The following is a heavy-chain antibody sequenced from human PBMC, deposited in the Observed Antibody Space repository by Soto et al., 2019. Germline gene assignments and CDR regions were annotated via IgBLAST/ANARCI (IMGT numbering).Heavy chain of an antibody. CDR2: IYWDDDK. D-gene: IGHD3-3*01. CDR1: GFSLTTSGVG. CDR3: AHRVLRTVFGLVTTTAIYFDI. V-gene: IGHV2-5*02. J-gene: IGHJ4*02. Sequence: QITLNESGPTVVRPTETLTLTCRFSGFSLTTSGVGVGWIRQSPGKAPEWLALIYWDDDKRYSASLKSRLTITKYTSNNQGVLTVSDLDPTDTPTYYCAHRVLRTVFGLVTTTAIYFDIWGQGTPVAVSS.